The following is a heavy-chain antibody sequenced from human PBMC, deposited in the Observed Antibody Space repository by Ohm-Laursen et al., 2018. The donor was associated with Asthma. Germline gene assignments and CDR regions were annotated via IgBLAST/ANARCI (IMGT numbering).Heavy chain of an antibody. V-gene: IGHV3-21*01. J-gene: IGHJ1*01. D-gene: IGHD1-26*01. Sequence: SLRLSCAASGYTFSRYSIHWVRQIPGKGLEWVASISTASSFIYYADPVRGRFTTSRDNANDLVYLQMNDLRAEDTALYYCARIGPEWELPGREYSVHHWGQGTLVTVSS. CDR3: ARIGPEWELPGREYSVHH. CDR2: ISTASSFI. CDR1: GYTFSRYS.